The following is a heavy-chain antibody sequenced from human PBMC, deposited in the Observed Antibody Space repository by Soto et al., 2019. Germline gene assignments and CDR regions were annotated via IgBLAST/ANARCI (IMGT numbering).Heavy chain of an antibody. CDR3: ARDTSYDILTGPNYYFDY. CDR2: INPNSGGT. J-gene: IGHJ4*02. D-gene: IGHD3-9*01. V-gene: IGHV1-2*04. Sequence: QVQLVQSGAEVKKPGASVKVSCKASGYTFTGYYMPWVRQAPGQGLEWMGWINPNSGGTNYAQKFQGWVTMTRDTSISTAYMELSRLRSDDTAVYYCARDTSYDILTGPNYYFDYWGQGTLVTVSS. CDR1: GYTFTGYY.